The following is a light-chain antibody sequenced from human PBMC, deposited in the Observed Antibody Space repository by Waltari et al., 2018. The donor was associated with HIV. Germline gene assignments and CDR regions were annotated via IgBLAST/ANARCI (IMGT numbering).Light chain of an antibody. CDR3: RKSYSTLAT. J-gene: IGKJ4*01. Sequence: DIQMTQSPSSLSASVGDRVTITCRASQSISSYLNWYQQKPGKAPKLLIYAASSLQSGVPSRFGGSGSGTDFTLTIRGLQPEEFATYYGRKSYSTLATFGGETKVEIK. CDR1: QSISSY. V-gene: IGKV1-39*01. CDR2: AAS.